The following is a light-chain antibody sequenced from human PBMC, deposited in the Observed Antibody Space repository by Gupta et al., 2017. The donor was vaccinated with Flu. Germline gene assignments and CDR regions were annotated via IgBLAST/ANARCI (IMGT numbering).Light chain of an antibody. CDR3: QQYNNWPPFT. J-gene: IGKJ2*01. Sequence: EIVMTQSPATLSLSPGERASLSCRASHSVINNLAWYQQKPGQAPRLLIYGASTRATGIPARFSGSGSGTEFTLTISSLQSEDFAVYYCQQYNNWPPFTFGQGTKLEIK. CDR2: GAS. V-gene: IGKV3-15*01. CDR1: HSVINN.